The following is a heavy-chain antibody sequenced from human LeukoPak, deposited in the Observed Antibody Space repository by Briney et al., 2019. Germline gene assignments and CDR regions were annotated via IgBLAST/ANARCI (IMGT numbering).Heavy chain of an antibody. Sequence: GGSLRPSCAASGFTVSSSYMSWVRQAPGKGLECVSLIYSGGNTYYADSVKGRFTISRDNSKNTLYLQMHSLRAEDTAVYYCAREQYDTGGYSYVGEHWGQGTLVTVSS. CDR3: AREQYDTGGYSYVGEH. CDR1: GFTVSSSY. D-gene: IGHD3-22*01. V-gene: IGHV3-66*01. CDR2: IYSGGNT. J-gene: IGHJ4*02.